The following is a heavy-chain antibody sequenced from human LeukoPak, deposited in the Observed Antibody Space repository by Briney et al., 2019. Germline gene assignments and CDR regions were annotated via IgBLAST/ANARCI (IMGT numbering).Heavy chain of an antibody. CDR3: ATSGWDRYYFDY. Sequence: ASVKVSCKASGYTFTSYGISWVRQAPGQGLEWMGWISAYNGNTNYAQKLQGRVTMTTDTSTSTAYMGLRSLRSDDTAVYYCATSGWDRYYFDYWGQGTLVTVSS. V-gene: IGHV1-18*01. CDR2: ISAYNGNT. J-gene: IGHJ4*02. CDR1: GYTFTSYG. D-gene: IGHD6-19*01.